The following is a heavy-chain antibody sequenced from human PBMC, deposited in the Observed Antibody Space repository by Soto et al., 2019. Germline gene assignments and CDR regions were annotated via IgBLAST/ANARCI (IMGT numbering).Heavy chain of an antibody. CDR1: GYTFTSYG. CDR3: ARDPSPPTMYSSSWYFDY. V-gene: IGHV1-18*01. CDR2: ISAYNGNT. D-gene: IGHD6-13*01. J-gene: IGHJ4*02. Sequence: ASVKVSCKASGYTFTSYGISWVRQAPGQGLEWMGWISAYNGNTNYAQKLQGRVTMTTDTSTSTAYMELRSLRSDATAVYYCARDPSPPTMYSSSWYFDYWGQGTLVTVSS.